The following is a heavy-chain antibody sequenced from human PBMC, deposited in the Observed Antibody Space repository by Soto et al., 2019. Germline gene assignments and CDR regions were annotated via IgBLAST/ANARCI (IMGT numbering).Heavy chain of an antibody. CDR1: GFTFSSYA. CDR2: ISGGGGST. J-gene: IGHJ4*02. Sequence: GGSLRLSCAASGFTFSSYAISWVRQAPGKGLEWVSAISGGGGSTYYADSVKGRFTISRDNSKNTLYLQMNSLRAEDTAVYYCARGSAFIGLDYWGQGTPVTVSS. V-gene: IGHV3-23*01. D-gene: IGHD1-26*01. CDR3: ARGSAFIGLDY.